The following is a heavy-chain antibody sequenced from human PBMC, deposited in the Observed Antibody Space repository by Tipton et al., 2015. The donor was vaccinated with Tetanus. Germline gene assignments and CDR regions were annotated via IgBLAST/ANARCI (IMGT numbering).Heavy chain of an antibody. D-gene: IGHD1-26*01. CDR1: GVSISSSGYY. CDR2: IYSSGST. V-gene: IGHV4-31*03. CDR3: AGDQGRGARGGNCFVC. Sequence: TLSLTCNVSGVSISSSGYYWSWIRQRPGKGLEWIGYIYSSGSTYPNPSLKRRVTISVDTSKHQFSLRLNSVTAEDTAVYYCAGDQGRGARGGNCFVCWGLGTLVTVSS. J-gene: IGHJ4*02.